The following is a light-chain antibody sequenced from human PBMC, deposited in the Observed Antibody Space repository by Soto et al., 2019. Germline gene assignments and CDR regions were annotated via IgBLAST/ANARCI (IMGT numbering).Light chain of an antibody. J-gene: IGKJ5*01. Sequence: EIVLTQSPGILYLSPGDRATLSCRASQTISSGFLAWHQQKVGQAPRLLIYVASNRATGVPDRFSGCGSGILLCLTMIRLMPGVFAVYHCEQYSSSTPTLGQGTRLEI. CDR2: VAS. CDR1: QTISSGF. CDR3: EQYSSSTPT. V-gene: IGKV3-20*01.